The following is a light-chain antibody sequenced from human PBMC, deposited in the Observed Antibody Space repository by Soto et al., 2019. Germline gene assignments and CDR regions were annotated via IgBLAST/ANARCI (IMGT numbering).Light chain of an antibody. CDR3: QQGHSNPIT. V-gene: IGKV1-39*01. CDR2: AAS. J-gene: IGKJ5*01. Sequence: DIQMTQSPSSLSASVGGRCTSTCRASQSISSYLNWYQQKPGKAPKLLIYAASSLQSGVPSRFSGSGSGTDFTLTISSLQPEDFATYYCQQGHSNPITLGQGTRLEIK. CDR1: QSISSY.